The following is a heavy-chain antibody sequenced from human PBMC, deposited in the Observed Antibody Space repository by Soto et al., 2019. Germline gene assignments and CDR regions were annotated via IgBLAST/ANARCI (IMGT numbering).Heavy chain of an antibody. CDR3: ARARITIFGVGNYYYGMDV. D-gene: IGHD3-3*01. V-gene: IGHV1-69*13. CDR1: GGTFSSYA. J-gene: IGHJ6*02. Sequence: ASVKVSCKASGGTFSSYAISWVRRAPGQGLEWMGGIIPIFGTANYAQKFQGRVTITADESTSAAYMELSSLRSEDTAVYYCARARITIFGVGNYYYGMDVWGQGTTVTVSS. CDR2: IIPIFGTA.